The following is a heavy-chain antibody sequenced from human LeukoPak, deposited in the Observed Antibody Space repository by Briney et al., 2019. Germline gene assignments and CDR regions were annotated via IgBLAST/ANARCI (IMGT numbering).Heavy chain of an antibody. D-gene: IGHD6-13*01. J-gene: IGHJ5*02. Sequence: SETLSLTCTVSGSSISSYYWSWIRQPPGKGLEWIGYIYYSGSTNYNPSLKSRVTISVDTSRNQFSLKLSSVTAADTAVYYCARDLAAAGTIAGFDPWGQGTLVTVSS. CDR1: GSSISSYY. V-gene: IGHV4-59*01. CDR3: ARDLAAAGTIAGFDP. CDR2: IYYSGST.